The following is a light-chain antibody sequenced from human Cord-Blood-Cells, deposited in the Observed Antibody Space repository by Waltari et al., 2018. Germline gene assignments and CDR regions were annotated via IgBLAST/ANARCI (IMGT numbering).Light chain of an antibody. V-gene: IGKV4-1*01. Sequence: DIVMTQSPDSLAMSLGERATINCKSSQSVLYSSNNKNYLAWYQQKPGQPPKLLIYGASTRESGVPDRFSGSGSGTDFTLTISSLQAEDVAVYYCQQYYSTPWTFGQGTKVEIK. CDR2: GAS. CDR3: QQYYSTPWT. CDR1: QSVLYSSNNKNY. J-gene: IGKJ1*01.